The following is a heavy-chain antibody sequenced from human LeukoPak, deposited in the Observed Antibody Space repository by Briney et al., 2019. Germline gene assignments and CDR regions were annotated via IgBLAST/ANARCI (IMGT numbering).Heavy chain of an antibody. V-gene: IGHV3-33*01. CDR2: IWSDGSNK. Sequence: PGGSLRLSCIVSGFTFSTYDMHWVRQAPGKGLEWVAVIWSDGSNKYYKDSVKGRFTISGDNLKNTLYLQMNSLRAEDTAVYHCARGLDLGYFQRWGQGTLVTVSS. D-gene: IGHD4-11*01. CDR3: ARGLDLGYFQR. CDR1: GFTFSTYD. J-gene: IGHJ1*01.